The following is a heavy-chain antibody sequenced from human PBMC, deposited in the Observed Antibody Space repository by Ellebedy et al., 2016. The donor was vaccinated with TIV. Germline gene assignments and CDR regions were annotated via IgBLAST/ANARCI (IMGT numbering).Heavy chain of an antibody. CDR3: AKDRGSGWYENWFHP. D-gene: IGHD6-19*01. J-gene: IGHJ5*02. CDR1: GFTFSNFA. Sequence: GGSLRLSCAASGFTFSNFAMSWVRQAPGKGLEWVSIISGGGATTSYADSVRGRFTIARDNSKNTLFVEMNSLRVDDTAVYYCAKDRGSGWYENWFHPWGQGTLVAVSS. V-gene: IGHV3-23*01. CDR2: ISGGGATT.